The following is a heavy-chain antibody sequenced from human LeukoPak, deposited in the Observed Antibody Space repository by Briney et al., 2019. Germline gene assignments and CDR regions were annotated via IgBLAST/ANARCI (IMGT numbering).Heavy chain of an antibody. CDR3: AKDCANVDYIDH. J-gene: IGHJ4*02. D-gene: IGHD3-10*02. Sequence: PGRSLRLSCAASGFTFSDYGIHWVRQAPGKGLEWVAVVSYDGTNAKYADPVKGRFTISRDNSKNTLSVQMNSLSADVSAVYYCAKDCANVDYIDHWGQGTLVTVSS. CDR1: GFTFSDYG. CDR2: VSYDGTNA. V-gene: IGHV3-30*18.